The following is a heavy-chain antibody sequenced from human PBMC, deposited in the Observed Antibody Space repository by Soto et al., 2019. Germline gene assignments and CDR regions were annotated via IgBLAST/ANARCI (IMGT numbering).Heavy chain of an antibody. CDR1: GYTFTSYG. D-gene: IGHD3-10*01. Sequence: QVQLAQSGAEVKKPGASVKVSCKASGYTFTSYGISWVRQAPGQGLEWMGWISAYNGNTNYAQKLQGRVTMTTDTSTSTAYMELRSLRSDDTAVYYCARCSAKANRRWFGELDGWGQGTLVTVSS. CDR3: ARCSAKANRRWFGELDG. CDR2: ISAYNGNT. V-gene: IGHV1-18*01. J-gene: IGHJ4*02.